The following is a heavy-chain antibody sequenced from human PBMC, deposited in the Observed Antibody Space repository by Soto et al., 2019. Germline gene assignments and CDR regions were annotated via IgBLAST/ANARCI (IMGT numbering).Heavy chain of an antibody. Sequence: QVQLVQSGAEVKKPGASVKVSCKASGYTFTSYAMHWVRQAPGQRLEWMGWINAGNGNTKYSQKFQGRVTITRDTSASTAYMELSSLRSEDTAVYYCARVVRGYSGYDWSVYWGQGTLVTVSS. CDR2: INAGNGNT. CDR1: GYTFTSYA. J-gene: IGHJ4*02. D-gene: IGHD5-12*01. V-gene: IGHV1-3*01. CDR3: ARVVRGYSGYDWSVY.